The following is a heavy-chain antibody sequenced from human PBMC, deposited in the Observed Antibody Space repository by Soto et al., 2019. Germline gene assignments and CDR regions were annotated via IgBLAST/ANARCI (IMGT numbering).Heavy chain of an antibody. Sequence: GGSLRLSCSASGFTFSSYAMHWVRQAPGKGLEYVSAISSNGGSTYYADSVKGRFTISRDNSKNTLYLQMSSLRAEDTAVYYCVRPLYYDILTGPFDYWGQGTLVTVSS. CDR3: VRPLYYDILTGPFDY. J-gene: IGHJ4*02. V-gene: IGHV3-64D*08. CDR1: GFTFSSYA. CDR2: ISSNGGST. D-gene: IGHD3-9*01.